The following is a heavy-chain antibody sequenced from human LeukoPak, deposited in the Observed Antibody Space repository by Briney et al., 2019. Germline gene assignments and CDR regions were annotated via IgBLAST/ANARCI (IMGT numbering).Heavy chain of an antibody. J-gene: IGHJ6*03. D-gene: IGHD3-3*01. Sequence: KPSETLSLTCAVYGGPFSGSYWSWIRQPPGKGLEWIGEINHSGSTNYNPSLKSRVTISVDTSKNQFSLKLSSVTAADTAVYYCARAQEWGFSYCYRDVWGKGTTVTVSS. CDR1: GGPFSGSY. V-gene: IGHV4-34*01. CDR2: INHSGST. CDR3: ARAQEWGFSYCYRDV.